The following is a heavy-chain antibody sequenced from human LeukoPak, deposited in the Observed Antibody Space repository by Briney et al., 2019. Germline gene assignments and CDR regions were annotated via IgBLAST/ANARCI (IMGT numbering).Heavy chain of an antibody. CDR2: INHSGST. CDR1: GGSFSTYY. CDR3: AGYYYGTENYHNHPNFDY. D-gene: IGHD3-10*01. V-gene: IGHV4-34*01. Sequence: SETLSLTCAVYGGSFSTYYWSWIRRPPGKGLEWIGEINHSGSTTYNPSLESRVTISIDTSKNQFSLKLSSVTAADTAVYYCAGYYYGTENYHNHPNFDYWGQGTLVTVSS. J-gene: IGHJ4*02.